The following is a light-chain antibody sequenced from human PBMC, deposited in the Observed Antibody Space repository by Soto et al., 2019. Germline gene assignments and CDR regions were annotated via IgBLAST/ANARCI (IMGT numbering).Light chain of an antibody. CDR3: QQYNSYPLT. CDR2: DAS. CDR1: QSISSW. V-gene: IGKV1-5*01. Sequence: DIQMTQSPSTLSASVGDRGTITCRASQSISSWLAWYQQKPGKAPKLLIYDASSLESGVPSRFSGSGSGTEFTLTISSLQPDDFATYYCQQYNSYPLTFGGGTKVDIK. J-gene: IGKJ4*01.